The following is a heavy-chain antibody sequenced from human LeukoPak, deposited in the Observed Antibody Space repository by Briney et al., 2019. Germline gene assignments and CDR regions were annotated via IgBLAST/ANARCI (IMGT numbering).Heavy chain of an antibody. J-gene: IGHJ4*02. CDR1: GFTLISYW. Sequence: GGSLRLSCAASGFTLISYWMTWVRQAPGKGLEWVAVISYDGSNKYYADSVKGRFTISRDNSKNTLYLQMNSLRAEDTAVYYCARENFDYWGQGTLVTVSS. CDR3: ARENFDY. CDR2: ISYDGSNK. V-gene: IGHV3-30*03.